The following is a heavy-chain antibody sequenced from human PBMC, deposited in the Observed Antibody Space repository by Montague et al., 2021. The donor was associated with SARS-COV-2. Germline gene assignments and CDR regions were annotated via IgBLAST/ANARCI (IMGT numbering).Heavy chain of an antibody. Sequence: SETLSLTCAVYGASSSNYYWSWIRQSPGKGLEWVGEINHSVYTDYNPSLGSRLTISLASSKKQFSLKMTSVTAADTAMYYCASAPSYSFRFWAYWGQGTLVSVSS. V-gene: IGHV4-34*01. J-gene: IGHJ4*02. D-gene: IGHD5-18*01. CDR3: ASAPSYSFRFWAY. CDR2: INHSVYT. CDR1: GASSSNYY.